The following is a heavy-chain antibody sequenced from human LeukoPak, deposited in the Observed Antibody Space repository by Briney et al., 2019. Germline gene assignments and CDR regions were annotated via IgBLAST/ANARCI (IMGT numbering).Heavy chain of an antibody. CDR3: ARLADCSSSSCRSFDY. CDR2: INPNSGFT. Sequence: ASVKVSCKASRGTFSKYAISWVRQAPGQGLEWMGWINPNSGFTNYAQKFQGRVTMTRETSISTAYMELSRLRSDDTAVYYCARLADCSSSSCRSFDYWGQGTLVTVSS. D-gene: IGHD2-2*01. CDR1: RGTFSKYA. J-gene: IGHJ4*02. V-gene: IGHV1-2*02.